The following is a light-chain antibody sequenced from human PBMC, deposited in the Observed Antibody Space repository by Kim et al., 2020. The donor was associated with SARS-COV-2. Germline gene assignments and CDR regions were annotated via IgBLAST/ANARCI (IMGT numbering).Light chain of an antibody. CDR2: DVT. J-gene: IGLJ6*01. Sequence: GQSITISCTGTSSDVGNYNYVSWYQHHPGEAPKVMIYDVTKRPSGVSNRFFGSKSGNTASLTISGLQTEDEADYYCCSYASSGTLIFGGGTKVTVL. CDR1: SSDVGNYNY. CDR3: CSYASSGTLI. V-gene: IGLV2-14*03.